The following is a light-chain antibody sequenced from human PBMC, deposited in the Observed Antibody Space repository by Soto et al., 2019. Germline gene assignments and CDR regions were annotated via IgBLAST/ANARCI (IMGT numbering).Light chain of an antibody. CDR1: QSVTSN. CDR2: GAS. CDR3: QQYNNWLWT. Sequence: EIVMTQSPATLSVSPGESATLSCRASQSVTSNLAWYQQKPGQAPRLLIYGASTRDTRIPARFSGSGSGTEFTLTISSLQSEDFAVYYCQQYNNWLWTFGQGTKVEIK. V-gene: IGKV3-15*01. J-gene: IGKJ1*01.